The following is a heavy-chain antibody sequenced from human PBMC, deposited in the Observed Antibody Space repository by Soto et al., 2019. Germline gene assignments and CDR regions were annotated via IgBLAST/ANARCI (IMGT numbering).Heavy chain of an antibody. CDR1: GYTFTSYG. D-gene: IGHD2-2*01. CDR2: ISAYNGNT. V-gene: IGHV1-18*01. CDR3: ARAPIVLVPAATAYNWFDP. J-gene: IGHJ5*02. Sequence: GASVKVSCKASGYTFTSYGISWVRQAPGQGLDWMGWISAYNGNTNYAQKLQGRVTMTTDTSTSTAYMELRSLRSDDTAVYYCARAPIVLVPAATAYNWFDPRGQGSLVTGSS.